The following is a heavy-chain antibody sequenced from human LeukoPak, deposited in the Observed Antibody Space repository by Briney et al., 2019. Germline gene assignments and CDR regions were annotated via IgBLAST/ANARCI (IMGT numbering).Heavy chain of an antibody. D-gene: IGHD5-12*01. CDR3: ARGLWYSGYDYRVAFDY. Sequence: AASVKVSCKASGYTFTSYDINWVRQATGQGLEWMGWMNPNSGNTGYAQKFQGRVTMTRNTSISTAYVELSSLRSEDTAVYYCARGLWYSGYDYRVAFDYWGQGTLVTVSS. CDR2: MNPNSGNT. CDR1: GYTFTSYD. V-gene: IGHV1-8*01. J-gene: IGHJ4*02.